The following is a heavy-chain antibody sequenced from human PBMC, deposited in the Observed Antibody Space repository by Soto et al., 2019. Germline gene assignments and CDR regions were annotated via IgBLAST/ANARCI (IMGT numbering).Heavy chain of an antibody. CDR1: GGTFGSYA. CDR3: ARSQGSSTSLEIYYYYYYGMDV. CDR2: TIPIPGTS. V-gene: IGHV1-69*01. J-gene: IGHJ6*02. D-gene: IGHD2-2*01. Sequence: QVQLVQSGAEVKKPGSSVKVSCKASGGTFGSYAISWVRPAPGQGLEWMGGTIPIPGTSNYAQKFQGRVTIAADESTSTAYMDLSSLRSADTAVYYCARSQGSSTSLEIYYYYYYGMDVWGQGTTVTVSS.